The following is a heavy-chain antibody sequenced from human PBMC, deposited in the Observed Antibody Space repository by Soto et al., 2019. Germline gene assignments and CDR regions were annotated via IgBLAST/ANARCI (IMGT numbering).Heavy chain of an antibody. CDR3: AKGIDISIAAAGTWDNWFDP. CDR2: ISGSGGST. D-gene: IGHD6-13*01. CDR1: GFTFSSYA. V-gene: IGHV3-23*01. Sequence: GGSLRLSCAASGFTFSSYAMSWVRQAPGKGLEWVSAISGSGGSTYYADSVKGRFTISRDNSKNTQYLQMNSLRAEDTAVYYCAKGIDISIAAAGTWDNWFDPWGQGTLVTVSS. J-gene: IGHJ5*02.